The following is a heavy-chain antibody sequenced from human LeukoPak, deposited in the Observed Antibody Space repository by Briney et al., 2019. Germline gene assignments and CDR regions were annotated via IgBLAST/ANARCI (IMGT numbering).Heavy chain of an antibody. D-gene: IGHD3-10*01. CDR3: AREGRGSGSYYLDY. J-gene: IGHJ4*02. CDR1: GGSISSHY. Sequence: SETLSLTCTVSGGSISSHYWSWIRQPPGKGLEWIGYIYYSGSTNYNPSLKSRVTISVDTSKNQFSLKLSSVTAADTAVYYCAREGRGSGSYYLDYWGQGTLVTVSS. V-gene: IGHV4-59*11. CDR2: IYYSGST.